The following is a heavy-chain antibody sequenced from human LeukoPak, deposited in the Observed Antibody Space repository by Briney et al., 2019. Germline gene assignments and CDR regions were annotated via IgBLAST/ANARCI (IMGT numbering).Heavy chain of an antibody. V-gene: IGHV3-53*01. CDR1: GFTVSSNY. CDR3: ARVGDYDFWSGYYGD. Sequence: GGSLRLSCAASGFTVSSNYMSWVRQAPGKGLEWVSVIYSGGSTYYADSVKGRFTISRDNAKNTLYLQMDSLRAEDTAVYYCARVGDYDFWSGYYGDWGQGTLVTVSS. J-gene: IGHJ4*02. CDR2: IYSGGST. D-gene: IGHD3-3*01.